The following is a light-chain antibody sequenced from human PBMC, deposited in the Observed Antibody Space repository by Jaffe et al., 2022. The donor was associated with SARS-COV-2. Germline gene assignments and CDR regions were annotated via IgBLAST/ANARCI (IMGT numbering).Light chain of an antibody. CDR3: QQYNNWPPTWT. CDR2: DVS. CDR1: QSVSSN. V-gene: IGKV3-15*01. J-gene: IGKJ1*01. Sequence: EIVMTQSPATLSVSPGERATLSCRASQSVSSNLAWYQQKPGQAPRLLIYDVSTRATGIPARFSGSGSGTEFTLTISSLQSGDFAVYYCQQYNNWPPTWTFGQGTKVEIK.